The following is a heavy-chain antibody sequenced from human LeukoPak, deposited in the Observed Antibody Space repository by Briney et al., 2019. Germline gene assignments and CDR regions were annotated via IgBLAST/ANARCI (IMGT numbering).Heavy chain of an antibody. J-gene: IGHJ4*02. Sequence: GGSLRLSCTASGFTFSSYSMNWVRQAPGKGLEWVSFISSSSSYIYYADSVKGRFTISRDNAKNSLYLQMNSLRAEDTAVYYCATRLDSNFDYWGQGTLVTVSS. CDR3: ATRLDSNFDY. V-gene: IGHV3-21*01. CDR2: ISSSSSYI. D-gene: IGHD2-15*01. CDR1: GFTFSSYS.